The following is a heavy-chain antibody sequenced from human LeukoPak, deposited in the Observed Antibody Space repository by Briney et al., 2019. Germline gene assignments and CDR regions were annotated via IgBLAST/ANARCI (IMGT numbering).Heavy chain of an antibody. CDR1: GGTFSSYA. J-gene: IGHJ3*02. Sequence: GASVKVSCKASGGTFSSYAISWVRQAPGQGLEWMGRIIPIFGTANYAQKFQGRVTITTDESTSIAYMELSSLRSEDTAVYYCASTMWIQLWPIHDAFDIWGQGTMVTVSS. CDR2: IIPIFGTA. CDR3: ASTMWIQLWPIHDAFDI. D-gene: IGHD5-18*01. V-gene: IGHV1-69*05.